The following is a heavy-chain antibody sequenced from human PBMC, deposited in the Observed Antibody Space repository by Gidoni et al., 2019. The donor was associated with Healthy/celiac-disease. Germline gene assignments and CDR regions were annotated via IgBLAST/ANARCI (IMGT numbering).Heavy chain of an antibody. CDR2: MNPHSGNT. V-gene: IGHV1-8*01. J-gene: IGHJ6*02. D-gene: IGHD2-2*03. Sequence: QVQLVHSGAEVKKPGASVKVSCMASCSTFPCYDSHWLRQATGQGLEWMGWMNPHSGNTGYAQKFQGRVTMTRNTSRSTAYMELSSLRSEDTAVYYCARGMGIVVVPAAYYYYYGMDVWGQGTTVTVSS. CDR1: CSTFPCYD. CDR3: ARGMGIVVVPAAYYYYYGMDV.